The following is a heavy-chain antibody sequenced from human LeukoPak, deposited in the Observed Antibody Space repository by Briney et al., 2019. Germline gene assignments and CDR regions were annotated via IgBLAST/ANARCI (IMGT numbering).Heavy chain of an antibody. J-gene: IGHJ5*02. Sequence: SETLSLTCAVYGGSFSGYYWSWIRQPPGKGLEWIGEINHSGSTNYNPSLKSRVTISVDTSKNQFSLKLSSVTAADTAVYYCARGWAYCSGTSCYDLMRVGRHNWFDPWGQGTLVTVSS. CDR1: GGSFSGYY. CDR3: ARGWAYCSGTSCYDLMRVGRHNWFDP. D-gene: IGHD2-2*01. CDR2: INHSGST. V-gene: IGHV4-34*01.